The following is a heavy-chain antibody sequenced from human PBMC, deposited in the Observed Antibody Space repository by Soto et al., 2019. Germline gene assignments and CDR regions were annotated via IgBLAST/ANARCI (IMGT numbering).Heavy chain of an antibody. Sequence: SETLSLTCTVSGGSISSGGYYWSWIRQHPGKGLEWIGYIYYSGSTYYNPSLKSRVTISVDTSKNQFSLKLSSVTAADTDVYYCARLTTVTWFDPWGQGTLVTVSS. CDR2: IYYSGST. V-gene: IGHV4-31*03. CDR1: GGSISSGGYY. J-gene: IGHJ5*02. D-gene: IGHD4-4*01. CDR3: ARLTTVTWFDP.